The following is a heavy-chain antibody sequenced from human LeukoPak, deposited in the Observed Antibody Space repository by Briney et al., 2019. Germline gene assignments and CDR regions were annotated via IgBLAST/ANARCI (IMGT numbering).Heavy chain of an antibody. CDR3: ARFSSGWYNYWFDR. CDR2: IYHSGST. J-gene: IGHJ5*02. CDR1: GYSISSAYY. Sequence: PSETLSLTCAVSGYSISSAYYWGWIRQPPGKGLEWIGSIYHSGSTYYNPSLKSRVTISVDTSKNQFSLKLSSVTAADTAVYYCARFSSGWYNYWFDRWGQGTLVTVSS. V-gene: IGHV4-38-2*01. D-gene: IGHD6-19*01.